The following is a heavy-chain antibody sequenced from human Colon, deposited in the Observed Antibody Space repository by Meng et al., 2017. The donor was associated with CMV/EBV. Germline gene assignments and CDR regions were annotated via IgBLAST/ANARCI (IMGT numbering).Heavy chain of an antibody. J-gene: IGHJ4*02. CDR2: INPNSGGS. D-gene: IGHD2-15*01. Sequence: ASVKVSCKASGYTFTDDQIHWVRQAPGQGLEWMGRINPNSGGSNYAQKFQGRVTMTRDTSITTAYMELSGLRSDDTAVYYCARVVTVIASRIGFWGQGTLVTVSS. V-gene: IGHV1-2*02. CDR1: GYTFTDDQ. CDR3: ARVVTVIASRIGF.